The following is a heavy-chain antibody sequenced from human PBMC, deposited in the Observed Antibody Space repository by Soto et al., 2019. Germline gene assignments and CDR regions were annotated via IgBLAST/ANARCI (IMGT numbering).Heavy chain of an antibody. Sequence: SETLSLTCTVSGGSMRNYFWTWIRQPPGEGLEWIGYIHYSGTTSFFPSYNPSLRSRVTISEDTSKNQFSLKLLSVTTADTAVYFCAAGEASSRNLAPYYLDFWGQGTLVTVSS. CDR3: AAGEASSRNLAPYYLDF. CDR2: IHYSGTT. CDR1: GGSMRNYF. J-gene: IGHJ4*02. V-gene: IGHV4-59*01. D-gene: IGHD6-13*01.